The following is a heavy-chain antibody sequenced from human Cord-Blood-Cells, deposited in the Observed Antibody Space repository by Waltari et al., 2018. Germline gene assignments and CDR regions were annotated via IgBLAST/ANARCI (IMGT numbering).Heavy chain of an antibody. Sequence: QVQLVQSGAEVKKPGASVKVSCKASGYTFTGYYMHWVRQAPNSGGTNYAQKFQGRVTMTRDTSISTACMELSRLRSDDTAVYYCARDYGEYNWNYFDYWGQGTLVTVSS. CDR2: SGGT. CDR1: GYTFTGYY. D-gene: IGHD1-20*01. J-gene: IGHJ4*02. V-gene: IGHV1-2*02. CDR3: ARDYGEYNWNYFDY.